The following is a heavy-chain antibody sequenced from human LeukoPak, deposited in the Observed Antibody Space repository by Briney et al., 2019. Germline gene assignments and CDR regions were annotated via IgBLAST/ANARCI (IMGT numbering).Heavy chain of an antibody. CDR1: GYTFNTYG. CDR2: INTYNGNT. V-gene: IGHV1-18*01. D-gene: IGHD2-2*02. CDR3: ARDNMELKWLYTLGNGFDP. Sequence: ASVKVSCKASGYTFNTYGINWVRQAPGQGLEWMGWINTYNGNTNYAQNLQGRITMTTDKFTRTAYMELKSLRSDDTAVYYCARDNMELKWLYTLGNGFDPWGQGTLVTVSS. J-gene: IGHJ5*02.